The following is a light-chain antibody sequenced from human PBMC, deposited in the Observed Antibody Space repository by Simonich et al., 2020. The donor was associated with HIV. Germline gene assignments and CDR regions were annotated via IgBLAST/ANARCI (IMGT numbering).Light chain of an antibody. CDR3: QQYYSNSPAT. CDR1: QNILYSSNNKHY. V-gene: IGKV4-1*01. Sequence: DIVMTQSPDPLTVSLGERATINCKSSQNILYSSNNKHYLAWYQQKPGQPPKLLIYWASTRESGVPDRFSGSGSGTDFTLTISSLQAEDVAVYYCQQYYSNSPATFVQGTKVEIK. CDR2: WAS. J-gene: IGKJ1*01.